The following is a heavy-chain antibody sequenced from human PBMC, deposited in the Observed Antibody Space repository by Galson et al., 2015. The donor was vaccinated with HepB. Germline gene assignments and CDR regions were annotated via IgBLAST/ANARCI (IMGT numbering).Heavy chain of an antibody. CDR1: GYSFTSYW. V-gene: IGHV5-10-1*01. J-gene: IGHJ4*02. CDR3: ATSGFGIAADSSVDY. CDR2: IDPSDSYT. Sequence: QSGAEVKKPGESLRISCKGSGYSFTSYWISWVRQMPGKGLEWMGRIDPSDSYTNYSPSFQGHVTISADKSISTAYLQWSSLKASDTAMYYCATSGFGIAADSSVDYWGQGTLVTVSS. D-gene: IGHD6-13*01.